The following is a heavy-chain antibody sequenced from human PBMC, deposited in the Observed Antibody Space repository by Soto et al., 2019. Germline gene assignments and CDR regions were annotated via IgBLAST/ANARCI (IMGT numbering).Heavy chain of an antibody. D-gene: IGHD1-20*01. CDR3: ARGHGNNNNVQDNFYYGLDV. CDR2: IYPGDSDT. Sequence: GESLKISCKGSGYSFTSYWIGWVRQMPGKGLEWMGIIYPGDSDTRYSPSFQGQVTISADKSISTAYLQWSSLKASDTAMYYCARGHGNNNNVQDNFYYGLDVWGLGTTVTVSS. J-gene: IGHJ6*02. V-gene: IGHV5-51*01. CDR1: GYSFTSYW.